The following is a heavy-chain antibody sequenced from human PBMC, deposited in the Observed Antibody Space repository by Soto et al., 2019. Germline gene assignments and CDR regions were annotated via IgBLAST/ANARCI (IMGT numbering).Heavy chain of an antibody. J-gene: IGHJ4*02. Sequence: ESGGGVVQPGRSLRLSCAASGFTFSSYGMHWVRQAPGKGLEWVAVISYDGSNKYYADSVKGRFTISRDNSKNTLYLQMKRLRAEDTAVYYCAKGSTAMTYFDYWGQGTLVTVSS. D-gene: IGHD5-18*01. CDR1: GFTFSSYG. CDR3: AKGSTAMTYFDY. V-gene: IGHV3-30*18. CDR2: ISYDGSNK.